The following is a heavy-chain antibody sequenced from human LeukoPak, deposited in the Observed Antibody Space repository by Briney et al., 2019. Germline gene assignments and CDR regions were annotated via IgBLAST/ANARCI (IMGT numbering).Heavy chain of an antibody. CDR2: IYSGGST. Sequence: GGSLRLSCAASGFTFSDYYMSWIRQAPGKGLEWVSVIYSGGSTYYADSVKGRFTISRDNSKNTLYLQMNSLRAEDTAVYYCARDPSLGTGGYWGQGTLVTVSS. J-gene: IGHJ4*02. CDR3: ARDPSLGTGGY. D-gene: IGHD1-26*01. V-gene: IGHV3-66*01. CDR1: GFTFSDYY.